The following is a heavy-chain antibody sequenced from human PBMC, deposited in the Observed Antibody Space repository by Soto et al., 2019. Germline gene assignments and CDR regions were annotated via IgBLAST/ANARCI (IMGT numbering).Heavy chain of an antibody. V-gene: IGHV4-4*02. D-gene: IGHD2-8*01. CDR2: IHHSGST. J-gene: IGHJ4*02. CDR1: GGSISSSNW. Sequence: TLSLTCAVSGGSISSSNWWSWVRQSPGKGLEWIGEIHHSGSTNYNPSLKSRVTISVDKSKNQFSLKLSSMTAADTAVYYCAKSGVISCINGVCYRAFDYWGQGTLVTVSS. CDR3: AKSGVISCINGVCYRAFDY.